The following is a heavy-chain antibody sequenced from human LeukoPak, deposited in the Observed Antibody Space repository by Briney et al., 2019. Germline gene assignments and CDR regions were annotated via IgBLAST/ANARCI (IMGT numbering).Heavy chain of an antibody. J-gene: IGHJ6*03. D-gene: IGHD4-11*01. Sequence: SETLSLTCAVYGGSFSGYYWSWIRQPPGKGLEWIGEINRSGSTNYNPSLKSRVTISVDTSKNQFSLKLSSVTAADTAVYYCARRMTTATAGYYYYMDVWGKGTTVTVSS. CDR3: ARRMTTATAGYYYYMDV. CDR2: INRSGST. CDR1: GGSFSGYY. V-gene: IGHV4-34*01.